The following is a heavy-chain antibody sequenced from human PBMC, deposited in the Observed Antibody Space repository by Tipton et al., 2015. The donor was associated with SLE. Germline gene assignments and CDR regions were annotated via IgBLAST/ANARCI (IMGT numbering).Heavy chain of an antibody. Sequence: TLSLTCTVSGGSISSGGHYWNWIRQHPGKGLEWIGFIYYSGSTNYNPSLKSRVTISVDTSKNQFSLKLSSVTAADTAVYYCARENYFDYWGQGTLVTVSS. CDR2: IYYSGST. J-gene: IGHJ4*02. CDR1: GGSISSGGHY. CDR3: ARENYFDY. V-gene: IGHV4-61*08.